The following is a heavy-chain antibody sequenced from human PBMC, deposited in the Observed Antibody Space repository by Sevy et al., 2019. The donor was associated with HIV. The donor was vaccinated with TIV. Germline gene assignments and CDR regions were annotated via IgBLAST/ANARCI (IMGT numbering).Heavy chain of an antibody. CDR1: GGSISSDSYN. CDR2: LSYSGDT. J-gene: IGHJ4*02. CDR3: ARHYGGSADF. Sequence: SETLSLTCTVFGGSISSDSYNWGWIRQPPGKGLEWIGSLSYSGDTHYNPSVKSRLSMSVDTSKNQFSLNLASVTAADTAVYFCARHYGGSADFWGQGTLVTVSS. D-gene: IGHD2-15*01. V-gene: IGHV4-39*01.